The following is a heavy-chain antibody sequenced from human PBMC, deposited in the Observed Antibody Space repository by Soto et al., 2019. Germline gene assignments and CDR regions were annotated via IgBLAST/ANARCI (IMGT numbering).Heavy chain of an antibody. CDR2: INPTVGST. D-gene: IGHD2-21*02. J-gene: IGHJ4*02. CDR1: GYTFTNFY. CDR3: ARLWCGGHCSFDY. Sequence: QVQLVQSGAELKKPGASVSVSCKASGYTFTNFYIHWVRQAPGQGLEWMGGINPTVGSTTYAQRFQDRVTMTRDTSTSTVYMELRSLRSEDRAIYYCARLWCGGHCSFDYWGPGTLVTVSS. V-gene: IGHV1-46*01.